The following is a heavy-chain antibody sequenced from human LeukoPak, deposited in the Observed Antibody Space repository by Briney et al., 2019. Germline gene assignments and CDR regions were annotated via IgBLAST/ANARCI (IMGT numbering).Heavy chain of an antibody. CDR2: INHSGRT. CDR3: AKRGPYYYGSGSYYKGAQYYFDS. J-gene: IGHJ4*02. Sequence: PSETLSLTCAVYGGSFSGYYWSWIRQPPGKGLEWIGEINHSGRTNYNPSLKSRVTISVDTSKNQFSLKLSSVTAADTAVYYCAKRGPYYYGSGSYYKGAQYYFDSWGQGPLVTVSS. D-gene: IGHD3-10*01. CDR1: GGSFSGYY. V-gene: IGHV4-34*01.